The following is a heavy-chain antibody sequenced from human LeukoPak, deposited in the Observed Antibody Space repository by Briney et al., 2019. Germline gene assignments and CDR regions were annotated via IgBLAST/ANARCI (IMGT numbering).Heavy chain of an antibody. CDR1: GFTFSNAW. D-gene: IGHD4-17*01. J-gene: IGHJ5*02. CDR3: ARGLTTVTTFNWFDP. Sequence: GSLRLSCAASGFTFSNAWMNWVRQPPGKGLEWIGEINHSGNTNYNPSLKSRVTISVDTSKNQFSLKLSSVTAADTAVYYCARGLTTVTTFNWFDPWGQGTLVTVSS. V-gene: IGHV4-34*01. CDR2: INHSGNT.